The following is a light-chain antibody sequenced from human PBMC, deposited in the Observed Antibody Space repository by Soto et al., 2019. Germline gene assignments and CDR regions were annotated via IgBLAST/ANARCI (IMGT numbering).Light chain of an antibody. J-gene: IGKJ5*01. CDR1: QIVSTY. CDR3: QQRFDWPKIT. CDR2: DAS. Sequence: EIVLTQSPATLSLSPGERATLCCRASQIVSTYLAWYQQRPGQAPRLLIYDASNRATGIPARFSGSGSGTDFTLTISSLEPEDFGVFYCQQRFDWPKITFGQGTRLEIK. V-gene: IGKV3-11*01.